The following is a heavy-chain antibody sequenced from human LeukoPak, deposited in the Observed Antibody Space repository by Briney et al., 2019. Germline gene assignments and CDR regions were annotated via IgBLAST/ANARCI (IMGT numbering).Heavy chain of an antibody. J-gene: IGHJ4*02. CDR2: IYTSGST. Sequence: PSQTLSLTCTVSGGSISSGRYYWSWIRQPAGKGLEWIGRIYTSGSTNYNPSLKSRVTISVDTSKNQFSLKLSSVTAADTAVYYCARDLYSYGLGYFDYWGQGTLVTVSS. CDR1: GGSISSGRYY. V-gene: IGHV4-61*02. D-gene: IGHD5-18*01. CDR3: ARDLYSYGLGYFDY.